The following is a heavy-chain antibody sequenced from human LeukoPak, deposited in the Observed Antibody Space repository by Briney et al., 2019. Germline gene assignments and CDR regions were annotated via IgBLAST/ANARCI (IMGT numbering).Heavy chain of an antibody. CDR3: ARDRREYGGKMRTGVFDY. Sequence: SQTLSLTCAISGDSVSSNSAACNWIRQSPSRGLEWLGRTYYRSKWYNDYAVSVKSRITINPDTSKNQFSLQLNSVTTEDTAVYYCARDRREYGGKMRTGVFDYWGQGTLVTVSS. CDR2: TYYRSKWYN. V-gene: IGHV6-1*01. D-gene: IGHD4-23*01. J-gene: IGHJ4*02. CDR1: GDSVSSNSAA.